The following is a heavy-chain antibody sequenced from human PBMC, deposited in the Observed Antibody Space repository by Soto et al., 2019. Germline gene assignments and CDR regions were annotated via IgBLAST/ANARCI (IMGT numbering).Heavy chain of an antibody. V-gene: IGHV1-8*01. D-gene: IGHD3-22*01. Sequence: QVQLVQSGAEVKKPGASVKVSCKASGYTFTSYVINWVRQATGQGLEWMGWMNPNSGNTGYAQKLQGRVTMTRNTYISTAYMELSSLRSEDTAVYYCARWPDRYYYYGMDVWGQGTTVTVYS. CDR1: GYTFTSYV. J-gene: IGHJ6*02. CDR2: MNPNSGNT. CDR3: ARWPDRYYYYGMDV.